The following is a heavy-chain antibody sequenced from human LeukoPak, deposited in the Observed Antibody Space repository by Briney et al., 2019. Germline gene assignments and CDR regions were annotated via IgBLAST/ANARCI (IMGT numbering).Heavy chain of an antibody. J-gene: IGHJ4*02. D-gene: IGHD5-18*01. CDR2: INARGGST. CDR3: ARFGGYSYED. V-gene: IGHV1-46*01. Sequence: ASVKVSWKASGYSFTNYYMHWVRQAPGQGLEWMGIINARGGSTSYAKKFQGRVTMTRDTSTSTVYMELSSLNSDDTAVDYCARFGGYSYEDWGQGTLVTVSS. CDR1: GYSFTNYY.